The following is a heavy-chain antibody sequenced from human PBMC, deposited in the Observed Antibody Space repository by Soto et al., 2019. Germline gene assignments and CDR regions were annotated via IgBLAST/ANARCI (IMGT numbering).Heavy chain of an antibody. Sequence: SGGSLRLSCAASGFTVSSNYMSWVRLAPGTGPEWVAVINSVDSTYYADSVKGRFTISSDNFKNTLYLQMNSLRAEDTAVYYCARDNCGGDCYPDFLGMDVWGQGT. CDR2: INSVDST. J-gene: IGHJ6*02. CDR1: GFTVSSNY. V-gene: IGHV3-53*01. CDR3: ARDNCGGDCYPDFLGMDV. D-gene: IGHD2-21*02.